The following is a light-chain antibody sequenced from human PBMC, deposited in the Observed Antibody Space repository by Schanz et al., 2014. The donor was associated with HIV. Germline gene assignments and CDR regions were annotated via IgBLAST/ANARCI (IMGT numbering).Light chain of an antibody. Sequence: DIQMTQSPSTLSAFVGDRVTITCRASHSISSWLAWYQQKPGKAPKLLIYKASILESGVPSRFSGSGSGTEFTLPISSLQPDDFATYYCQQYDKYSYSFGQGTKLEIK. CDR2: KAS. CDR1: HSISSW. J-gene: IGKJ2*03. V-gene: IGKV1-5*03. CDR3: QQYDKYSYS.